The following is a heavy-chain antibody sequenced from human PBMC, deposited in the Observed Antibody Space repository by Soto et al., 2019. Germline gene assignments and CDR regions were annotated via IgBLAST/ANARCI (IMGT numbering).Heavy chain of an antibody. CDR3: ARSCSGGSCYFDY. CDR1: GGTFSSYT. V-gene: IGHV1-69*02. Sequence: QVQLVQSGAEVKKPGSSVKVSCKASGGTFSSYTISWVRQAPGQGLEWMGRIIPILGIANYAQKFQGRVTITADKSSRAAYMELSSLRSEDTAGYYCARSCSGGSCYFDYWGQGPLVTVSS. CDR2: IIPILGIA. D-gene: IGHD2-15*01. J-gene: IGHJ4*02.